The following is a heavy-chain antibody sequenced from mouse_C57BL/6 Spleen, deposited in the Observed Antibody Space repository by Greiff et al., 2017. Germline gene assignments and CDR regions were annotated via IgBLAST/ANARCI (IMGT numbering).Heavy chain of an antibody. D-gene: IGHD1-1*01. CDR1: GYTFTSYW. CDR3: ARSSYYGSSFDWYFDV. CDR2: INPSNGGT. Sequence: VQLQQPGPELVKPGASVKLSCKASGYTFTSYWMHWVKQRPGQGLEWIGNINPSNGGTNYNEKFKSKATLTVDKSSSTAYMQLSSLTSEDSAVYYCARSSYYGSSFDWYFDVWGTGTTVTVSS. V-gene: IGHV1-53*01. J-gene: IGHJ1*03.